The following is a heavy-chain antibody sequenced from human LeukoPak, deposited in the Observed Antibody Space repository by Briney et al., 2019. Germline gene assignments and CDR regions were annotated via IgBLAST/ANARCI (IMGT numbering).Heavy chain of an antibody. CDR2: IIPILGIA. D-gene: IGHD3-3*01. V-gene: IGHV1-69*04. CDR1: GGTFSSYA. Sequence: SVKVSCKASGGTFSSYAISWVRQAPGQGLEWMGRIIPILGIANYAQKFQGRVTMTRNTSISTAYMELSSLRSEDTAVYYCARGLPTIFGNCMDVWGQGTTVTVSS. J-gene: IGHJ6*02. CDR3: ARGLPTIFGNCMDV.